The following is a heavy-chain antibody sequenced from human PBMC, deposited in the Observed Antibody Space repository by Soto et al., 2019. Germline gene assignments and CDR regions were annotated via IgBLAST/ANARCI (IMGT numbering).Heavy chain of an antibody. V-gene: IGHV3-72*01. Sequence: GGSLRLSCVASGFSLIDHYMDWVLQAPGKGLEWIARTRNKVNSYTIEYAASVKGRFTISRHDSQNSLYLQMDSLKTEDTAVYYCAKDQGGRFDYWGQGTLVTVSS. CDR2: TRNKVNSYTI. CDR3: AKDQGGRFDY. D-gene: IGHD3-16*01. J-gene: IGHJ4*02. CDR1: GFSLIDHY.